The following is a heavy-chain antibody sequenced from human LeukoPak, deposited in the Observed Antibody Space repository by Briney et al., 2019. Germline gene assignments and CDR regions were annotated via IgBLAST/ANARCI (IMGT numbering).Heavy chain of an antibody. D-gene: IGHD3-22*01. CDR1: GFTFSSYS. J-gene: IGHJ6*02. V-gene: IGHV3-48*01. CDR3: ARETYYYDSSGYYQYYYYGMDV. Sequence: GGSLRLSCAASGFTFSSYSMNWVRQAPGKGLEWVSYISSSSSTIYYADSVKGRFTISRDNAKNSLYLQMNSLRAEDTAVYYCARETYYYDSSGYYQYYYYGMDVWGQGTTVTVSS. CDR2: ISSSSSTI.